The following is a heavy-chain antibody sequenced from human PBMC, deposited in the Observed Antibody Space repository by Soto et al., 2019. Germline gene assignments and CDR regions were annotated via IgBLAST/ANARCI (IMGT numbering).Heavy chain of an antibody. Sequence: SETLSLTYAVSGGSISSGAYSWSWIRQPPGKGLEWIGYIYHSGSTYYNPSLKSRVTISVDRSKNQFSLKLTSVTAADTAVYYCARETGYSADSVFDPWGQGTLVTVS. CDR1: GGSISSGAYS. J-gene: IGHJ5*02. D-gene: IGHD5-12*01. CDR2: IYHSGST. CDR3: ARETGYSADSVFDP. V-gene: IGHV4-30-2*01.